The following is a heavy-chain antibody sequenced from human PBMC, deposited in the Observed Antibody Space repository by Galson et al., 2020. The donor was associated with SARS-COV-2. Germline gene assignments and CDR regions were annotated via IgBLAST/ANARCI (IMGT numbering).Heavy chain of an antibody. Sequence: GESLKISCKASGYSFANYWIGWVRQVPGKGLEWMGNIYPCDSDTRYSPSFQGQVTISADRSISTAYLQWSSLKASDTAIYYCTRGPTRWDDFLTGYYTFFDYWGQGTLVSVSS. V-gene: IGHV5-51*01. CDR3: TRGPTRWDDFLTGYYTFFDY. J-gene: IGHJ4*02. CDR1: GYSFANYW. D-gene: IGHD3-9*01. CDR2: IYPCDSDT.